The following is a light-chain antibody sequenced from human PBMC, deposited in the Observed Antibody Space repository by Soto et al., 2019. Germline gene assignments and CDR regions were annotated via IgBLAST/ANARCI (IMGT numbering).Light chain of an antibody. J-gene: IGKJ1*01. V-gene: IGKV1-5*03. CDR1: QGIRYW. CDR3: QQYTSYPWT. CDR2: EAS. Sequence: DIQMTQSPSTLSASVGDRATITCRASQGIRYWLAWFQQKPGKAPRLLIYEASRLESGVPSRISGSGSGTEFTFTISSLQPDDFATYYCQQYTSYPWTFGQGTKVDIK.